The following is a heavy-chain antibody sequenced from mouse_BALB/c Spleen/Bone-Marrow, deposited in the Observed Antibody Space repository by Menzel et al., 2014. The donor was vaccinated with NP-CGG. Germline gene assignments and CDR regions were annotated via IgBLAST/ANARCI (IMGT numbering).Heavy chain of an antibody. V-gene: IGHV4-1*02. CDR2: INPDSSTI. D-gene: IGHD1-1*01. CDR3: ARLGYNGTFAY. CDR1: GFAFSRYW. Sequence: EVQLQQSGGGLVQPGGSLKLSCAASGFAFSRYWMSWVRQAPGKGLEWIGEINPDSSTINYTQSLKDKFIISRDNSKNTLYMQMSKVRSEDTALYYCARLGYNGTFAYWGQGTLVTVSA. J-gene: IGHJ3*01.